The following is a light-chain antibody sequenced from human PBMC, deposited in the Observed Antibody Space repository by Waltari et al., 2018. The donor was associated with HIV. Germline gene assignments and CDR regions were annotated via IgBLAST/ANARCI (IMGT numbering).Light chain of an antibody. CDR3: ASWDDSLSVV. CDR1: SSNIGRNY. CDR2: RNK. J-gene: IGLJ2*01. V-gene: IGLV1-47*01. Sequence: QSALTQPHSASGTPGQRVTISRSRSSSNIGRNYVYWYLQLPGTAPKLLIYRNKQRHSVVPDRFSGSKSGTSASLAISGLRSEDEADYYCASWDDSLSVVFGGGTKLTVL.